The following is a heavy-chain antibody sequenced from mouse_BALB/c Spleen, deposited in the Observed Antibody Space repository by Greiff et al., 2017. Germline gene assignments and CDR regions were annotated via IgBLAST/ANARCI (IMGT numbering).Heavy chain of an antibody. D-gene: IGHD1-1*01. CDR1: GYTFTSYY. Sequence: QVQLQQPGAELVKPGASVKLSCKASGYTFTSYYMYWVKQRPGQGLEWIGGINPSNGGTNFTEKFKSKATLTEDKSSSTSYMQLSSLTSEDSAVYYCRRFYYGSRFDYWGQGTTLTVSS. J-gene: IGHJ2*01. CDR3: RRFYYGSRFDY. CDR2: INPSNGGT. V-gene: IGHV1S81*02.